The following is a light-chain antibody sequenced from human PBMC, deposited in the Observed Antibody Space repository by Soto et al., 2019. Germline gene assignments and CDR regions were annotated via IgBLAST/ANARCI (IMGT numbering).Light chain of an antibody. V-gene: IGKV3-20*01. J-gene: IGKJ4*01. CDR2: RAS. CDR3: QQYGTSPT. Sequence: EIVLTQSPGTLSLSPGERATLSCRASQSVSSSYLAWYQQKPGQAPRLLIYRASSRATGIPDRFSGSGSGKDFNLTISRLAPEDFAMYYCQQYGTSPTFGGGTEVEIK. CDR1: QSVSSSY.